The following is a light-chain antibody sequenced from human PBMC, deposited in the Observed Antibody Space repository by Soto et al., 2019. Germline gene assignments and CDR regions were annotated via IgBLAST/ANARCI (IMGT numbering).Light chain of an antibody. CDR2: DAS. Sequence: DIQMTQSPSTLSASVGDRVTITCRXSQSISRWLAWYQQKPGKAPKALIYDASTLRSGVPSRFSGGGSGTEFTLNISRLQPDDFATYYCQQYNTYSTFGKGTRLEIK. CDR1: QSISRW. J-gene: IGKJ5*01. CDR3: QQYNTYST. V-gene: IGKV1-5*01.